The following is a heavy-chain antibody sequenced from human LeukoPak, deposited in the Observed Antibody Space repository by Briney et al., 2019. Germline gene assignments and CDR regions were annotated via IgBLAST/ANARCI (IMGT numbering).Heavy chain of an antibody. CDR2: ISYDGSNK. J-gene: IGHJ4*02. Sequence: GGSLRLSCAASGFTFSSYAMHWVRRAPGKGLEWVAVISYDGSNKYYADSVKGRFTISRDNSKNTLYLQMNSLRAEDTAVYYCARGLVVVTAILGGFDYWGQGTLVTVSS. CDR1: GFTFSSYA. D-gene: IGHD2-21*02. CDR3: ARGLVVVTAILGGFDY. V-gene: IGHV3-30-3*01.